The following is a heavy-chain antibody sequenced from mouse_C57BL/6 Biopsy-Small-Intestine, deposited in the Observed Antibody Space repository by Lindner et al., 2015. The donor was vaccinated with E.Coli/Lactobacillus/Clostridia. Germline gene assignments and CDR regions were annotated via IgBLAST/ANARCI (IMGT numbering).Heavy chain of an antibody. D-gene: IGHD4-1*01. V-gene: IGHV5-17*01. CDR2: IDSGSYTI. Sequence: VQLQESGGGLVKPGGSLKLSCAASRFTFSDYGMHWVRQAPEKGLEWVAYIDSGSYTIYYADTLKGRFTISRDNAKNTLFLQMTSLRSEDTAMYFCSRGTGRGFDYWGQGTTLTVSS. CDR3: SRGTGRGFDY. J-gene: IGHJ2*01. CDR1: RFTFSDYG.